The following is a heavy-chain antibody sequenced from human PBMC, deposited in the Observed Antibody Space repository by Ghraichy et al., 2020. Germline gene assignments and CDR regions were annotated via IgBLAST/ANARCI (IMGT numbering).Heavy chain of an antibody. CDR3: AKGPADYYDFWSGYYIHYGMDV. J-gene: IGHJ6*02. CDR2: ISGSGGST. Sequence: LSLTCAASGFTFSSYAMSWVRQAPGKGLEWVSAISGSGGSTYYADSVKGRFTISRDNSKNTLYLQMNSLRAEDTAVYYCAKGPADYYDFWSGYYIHYGMDVWGQGTTVTVSS. V-gene: IGHV3-23*01. CDR1: GFTFSSYA. D-gene: IGHD3-3*01.